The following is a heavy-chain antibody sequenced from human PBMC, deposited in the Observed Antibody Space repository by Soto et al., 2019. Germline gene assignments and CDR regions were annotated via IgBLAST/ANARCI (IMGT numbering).Heavy chain of an antibody. V-gene: IGHV4-34*01. J-gene: IGHJ3*02. CDR3: ARATNAFDI. CDR2: INHSGST. Sequence: QVQLQQWGAGLLKPSETLSLTCAVYGGSFSGYYWSWIRQPPGKGLEWIGDINHSGSTNYNPSLQSRVTISVDTSKNQFSLKLSAVTAADTAVYYCARATNAFDIWGQGTIVTGSS. CDR1: GGSFSGYY.